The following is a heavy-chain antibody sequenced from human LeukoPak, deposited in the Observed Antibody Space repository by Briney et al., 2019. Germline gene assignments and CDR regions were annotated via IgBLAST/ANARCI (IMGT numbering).Heavy chain of an antibody. D-gene: IGHD3-10*01. Sequence: PSETLSLTCVVSGASMSSGAHSWGWIRQPPGKGLEWIGNVYESDITYYNPSLKSRVTISVDRSKNQFSLKLSSVTAADTAIYYCARGSAINNYYMGFDYWGQGSLVTVSS. CDR2: VYESDIT. CDR3: ARGSAINNYYMGFDY. J-gene: IGHJ4*02. V-gene: IGHV4-30-2*01. CDR1: GASMSSGAHS.